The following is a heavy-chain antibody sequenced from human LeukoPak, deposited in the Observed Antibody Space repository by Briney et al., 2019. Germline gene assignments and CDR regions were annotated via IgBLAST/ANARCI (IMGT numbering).Heavy chain of an antibody. CDR1: GYTFTGYY. J-gene: IGHJ3*02. CDR3: ARVQTLRSSGWYGDAFDI. D-gene: IGHD6-19*01. V-gene: IGHV1-2*02. Sequence: ASVKVSCKASGYTFTGYYMHWVRQAPGQGLEWMGWINPNSGGTNYAQKFQGRVTMTRDTSIRTAYMELSRLRSDDTAVYYCARVQTLRSSGWYGDAFDIWGQGTMVTVSS. CDR2: INPNSGGT.